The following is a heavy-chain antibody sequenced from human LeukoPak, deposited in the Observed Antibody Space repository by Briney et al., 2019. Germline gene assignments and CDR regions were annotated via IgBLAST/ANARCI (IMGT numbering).Heavy chain of an antibody. J-gene: IGHJ5*02. CDR2: IYDSGSP. Sequence: PSETLSLTCAVSGGSISSSGYYWGWIRQPPGKGREWLASIYDSGSPYYNPSLKSRVTISVDTPKNHLSLKLSSLTAAEPAVYYCARHAYSGSYYGLSWFDPWGQGTLVTVSS. V-gene: IGHV4-39*01. CDR3: ARHAYSGSYYGLSWFDP. D-gene: IGHD1-26*01. CDR1: GGSISSSGYY.